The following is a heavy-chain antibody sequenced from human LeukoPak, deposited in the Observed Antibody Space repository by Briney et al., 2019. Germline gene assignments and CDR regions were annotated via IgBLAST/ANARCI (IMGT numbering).Heavy chain of an antibody. CDR2: INHSGRT. V-gene: IGHV4-34*01. Sequence: SETLSLTCGVYGGSFTSYYWSWIRQPPGKGLEWIGEINHSGRTSYNPSLKSRVTISIDTSKKQFSLRLSSVTAADTAVYYCASSEWELRGMAIDYWGQGTLVTVSS. CDR3: ASSEWELRGMAIDY. J-gene: IGHJ4*02. D-gene: IGHD1-26*01. CDR1: GGSFTSYY.